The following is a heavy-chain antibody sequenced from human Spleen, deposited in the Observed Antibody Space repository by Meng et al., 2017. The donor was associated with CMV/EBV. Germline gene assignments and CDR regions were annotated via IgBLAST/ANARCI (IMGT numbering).Heavy chain of an antibody. CDR2: ITSYTTKA. J-gene: IGHJ4*02. Sequence: ASVKVSCKASGYPFTSYGISWVRQAPGQGLEWMGWITSYTTKANYAQKFQGRVTITTDTSTSTVYMELRSLRSDDTAVYYCARVGFTIFGVVITPFDYWGQGTLVTVSS. V-gene: IGHV1-18*01. CDR1: GYPFTSYG. D-gene: IGHD3-3*01. CDR3: ARVGFTIFGVVITPFDY.